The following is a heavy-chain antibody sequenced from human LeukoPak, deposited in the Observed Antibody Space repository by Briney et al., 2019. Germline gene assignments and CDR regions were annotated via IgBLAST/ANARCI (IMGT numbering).Heavy chain of an antibody. CDR1: GFTFSAYV. Sequence: GGSLRPSCAASGFTFSAYVMHWVRQAPGKGLECVAVISNDGKEKYYADSVKGRFSISRDNSKNTLYLQMSSLRTEDTAVYYCVRDGGYTGGWTYGAGDYWGQGNLVTVSS. CDR2: ISNDGKEK. V-gene: IGHV3-30*04. D-gene: IGHD2-8*02. CDR3: VRDGGYTGGWTYGAGDY. J-gene: IGHJ4*01.